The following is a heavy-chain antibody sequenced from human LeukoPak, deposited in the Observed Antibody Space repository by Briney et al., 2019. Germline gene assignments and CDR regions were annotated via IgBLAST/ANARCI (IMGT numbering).Heavy chain of an antibody. Sequence: PSETLSLTCTVSGGSISSYYWSWIRQPAGKGLEWIGRIYTSGSTNYNPSLKSRVTISVDTSKNQFSLKLSSVTAADTAVYYCAKEGTVRWFDPWGQGTLVTVSS. V-gene: IGHV4-4*07. J-gene: IGHJ5*02. CDR2: IYTSGST. CDR3: AKEGTVRWFDP. D-gene: IGHD1-14*01. CDR1: GGSISSYY.